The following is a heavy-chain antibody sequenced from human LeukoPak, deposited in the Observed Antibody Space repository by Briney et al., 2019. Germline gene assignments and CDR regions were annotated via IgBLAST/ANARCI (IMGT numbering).Heavy chain of an antibody. CDR2: ISWDGGST. CDR1: GFTFDEYT. V-gene: IGHV3-43*01. CDR3: AEGNYYYMDV. J-gene: IGHJ6*03. Sequence: GGSLRLSCAASGFTFDEYTMHWVRQAPGKCLEWVPLISWDGGSTYYADSVKGRFTISRDNSKNSLYLQMNSLRTEDTALYYCAEGNYYYMDVWGKGTTVTVSS.